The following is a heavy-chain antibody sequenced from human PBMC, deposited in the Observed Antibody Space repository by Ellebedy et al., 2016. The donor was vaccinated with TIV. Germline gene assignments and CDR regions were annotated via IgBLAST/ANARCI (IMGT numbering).Heavy chain of an antibody. Sequence: PGGSLRLSCAASGFTFSSYAMSRVRQAPGKGLEWVSTISHTGTRTYYADSVEGRFTVSRDTSKKTLYLQMNSLRAEDTAIYYCAKGRGGGSDSSAPRYYFDSWGLGTLVTVSS. CDR1: GFTFSSYA. V-gene: IGHV3-23*01. CDR2: ISHTGTRT. J-gene: IGHJ4*02. D-gene: IGHD3-22*01. CDR3: AKGRGGGSDSSAPRYYFDS.